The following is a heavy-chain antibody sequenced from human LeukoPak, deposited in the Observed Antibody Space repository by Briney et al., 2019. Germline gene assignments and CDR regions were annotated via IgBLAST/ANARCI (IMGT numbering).Heavy chain of an antibody. CDR1: GDSVSSNSAA. D-gene: IGHD6-19*01. CDR3: ARVKAVAGTESFDY. Sequence: SQTLSLTCAISGDSVSSNSAAWNWIRQSPSRGLEWLGRTYYRSRWFNDYAVSVKSRITINPDTSRNRFSLQLNSVTPEDTAVYYCARVKAVAGTESFDYWGQGTLVTVSS. J-gene: IGHJ4*02. CDR2: TYYRSRWFN. V-gene: IGHV6-1*01.